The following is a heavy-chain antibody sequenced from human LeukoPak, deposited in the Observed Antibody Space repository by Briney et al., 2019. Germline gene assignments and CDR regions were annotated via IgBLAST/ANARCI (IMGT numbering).Heavy chain of an antibody. D-gene: IGHD2-2*01. CDR3: ARGVVVVPAIGHPDY. CDR1: GVSISSGDYY. CDR2: IYYSGST. V-gene: IGHV4-30-4*08. Sequence: SETLSLTCTVSGVSISSGDYYWSWIPQPPGKGLEWIGYIYYSGSTYYNPPLKSRVTISVDTSKNQVSLKLSSVTAADTAVYYCARGVVVVPAIGHPDYWGQGTLVTVSS. J-gene: IGHJ4*02.